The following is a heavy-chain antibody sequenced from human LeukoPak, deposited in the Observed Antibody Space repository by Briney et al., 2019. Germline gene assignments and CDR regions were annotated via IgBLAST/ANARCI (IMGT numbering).Heavy chain of an antibody. CDR1: GGTIRSYY. CDR3: ARVYYSNSYDYWYFDL. Sequence: SETLSLTCTVSGGTIRSYYWSWIRQPPGQGLEWIGYIFYSRGANYNPSLKSRVTISVDTSKTQFSLKLTSVTAADTAVYYCARVYYSNSYDYWYFDLWGRGTLVTVSS. CDR2: IFYSRGA. D-gene: IGHD6-13*01. V-gene: IGHV4-59*01. J-gene: IGHJ2*01.